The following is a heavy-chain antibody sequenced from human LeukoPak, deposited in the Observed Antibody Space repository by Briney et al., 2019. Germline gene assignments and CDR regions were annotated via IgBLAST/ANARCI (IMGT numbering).Heavy chain of an antibody. CDR2: IRSKANSCAT. CDR3: TRPMYYDSSGYYCFDY. Sequence: PGGSLRLSCAASGFTFSGSAMHRVRQASGKGLEWVGRIRSKANSCATAYAASVKGRFTISRDDSKNTAYLQMNSLKTEDTAVYYCTRPMYYDSSGYYCFDYWGQGTLVTVSS. J-gene: IGHJ4*02. D-gene: IGHD3-22*01. CDR1: GFTFSGSA. V-gene: IGHV3-73*01.